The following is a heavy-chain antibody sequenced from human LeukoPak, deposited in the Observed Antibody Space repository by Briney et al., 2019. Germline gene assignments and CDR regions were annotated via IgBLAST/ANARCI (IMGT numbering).Heavy chain of an antibody. CDR2: ISGSGGST. D-gene: IGHD2/OR15-2a*01. V-gene: IGHV3-23*01. CDR3: AKDHGYFRTFDP. CDR1: GFTFSSYA. J-gene: IGHJ5*02. Sequence: GGALRLSCAASGFTFSSYAMSWVRQAPAKGLEWVSAISGSGGSTYYADCVKGRFTISRDNSKNTLYLPMNSLRAEDTAVHYCAKDHGYFRTFDPWGQGTLATVSS.